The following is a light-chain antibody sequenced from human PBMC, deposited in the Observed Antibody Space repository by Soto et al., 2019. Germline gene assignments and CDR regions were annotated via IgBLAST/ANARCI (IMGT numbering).Light chain of an antibody. V-gene: IGKV1-5*01. CDR1: QSISSW. CDR3: QHYSAFSVT. Sequence: IESRQCPSTLPATVGDRVTITCRASQSISSWLAWYQQKPGKAPKLLIYDAYSLESGTPSRFSGRRSGTEFTLTIASLQPGDLATYFCQHYSAFSVTFGQGTKVDIK. CDR2: DAY. J-gene: IGKJ1*01.